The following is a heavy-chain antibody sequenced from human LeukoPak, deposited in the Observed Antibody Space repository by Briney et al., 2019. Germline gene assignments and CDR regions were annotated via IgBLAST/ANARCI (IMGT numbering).Heavy chain of an antibody. CDR1: GGSISSYY. D-gene: IGHD5/OR15-5a*01. CDR2: IYYSGST. CDR3: ASVSAGWFAP. Sequence: PSETLSLTCTVSGGSISSYYWSWIRQPPGKGLEWIGYIYYSGSTNYNPSLKSRVTISVDTSKNQFSLKLSSVTAADTAVYYCASVSAGWFAPWGQGTLVTVSS. V-gene: IGHV4-59*01. J-gene: IGHJ5*02.